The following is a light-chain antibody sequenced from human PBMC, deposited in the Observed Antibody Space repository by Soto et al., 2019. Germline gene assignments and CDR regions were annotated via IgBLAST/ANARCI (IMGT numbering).Light chain of an antibody. CDR2: GAS. J-gene: IGKJ1*01. V-gene: IGKV3-15*01. CDR1: QSVSSN. Sequence: AMTQSPATLPPSPEERATLSCRASQSVSSNVAWYQQKPGQAPRLLIYGASTRATGIPARFSGSGSGTEFTLTISSLQSEDVGVDYCQQYNNWPRTFGQGTKVDIK. CDR3: QQYNNWPRT.